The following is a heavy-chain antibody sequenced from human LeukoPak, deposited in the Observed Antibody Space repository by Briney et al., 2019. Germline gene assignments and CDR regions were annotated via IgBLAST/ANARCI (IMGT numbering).Heavy chain of an antibody. V-gene: IGHV5-51*01. D-gene: IGHD3-16*01. CDR1: GYSFTNYW. J-gene: IGHJ3*02. CDR3: ARGRGRQAPDAFDI. CDR2: IYPGDSDI. Sequence: GESLKISWKGSGYSFTNYWIGWLGRMPGKGLEWMGIIYPGDSDISYRPSFQGEFTISADKSISTCYRQCSSREASDTPMYYCARGRGRQAPDAFDIWGQGTMVTVSS.